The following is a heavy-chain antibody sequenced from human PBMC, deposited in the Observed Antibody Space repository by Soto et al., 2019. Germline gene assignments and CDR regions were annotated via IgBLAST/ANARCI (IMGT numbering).Heavy chain of an antibody. D-gene: IGHD2-21*01. CDR1: GGSCRTYA. J-gene: IGHJ2*01. V-gene: IGHV1-69*01. CDR2: IIPMLSAP. Sequence: QGQLVQSGAEVKKPGSSVKVSCKASGGSCRTYAINWVRQAPGQGLEWMGGIIPMLSAPTYAQKFKGRLTITADESTTTVYMDLSSLTSEETAVYYCARVGPPSPSVIWFFDLWGRGTLVTVSS. CDR3: ARVGPPSPSVIWFFDL.